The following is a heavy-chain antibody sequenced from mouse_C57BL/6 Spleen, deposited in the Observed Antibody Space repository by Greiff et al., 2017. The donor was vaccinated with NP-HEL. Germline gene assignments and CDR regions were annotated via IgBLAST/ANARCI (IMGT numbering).Heavy chain of an antibody. CDR3: ARKVYYDYDGFAY. J-gene: IGHJ3*01. V-gene: IGHV1-50*01. CDR1: GYTFTSYW. Sequence: VQLQQPGAELVKPGASVKLSCKASGYTFTSYWMQWVKQRPGQGLEWIGEIDPSDSYTNYNQKFKGKATLTVDTSSSTAYMQLSSLTSEDSAFYYCARKVYYDYDGFAYWGQGTLVTVSA. CDR2: IDPSDSYT. D-gene: IGHD2-4*01.